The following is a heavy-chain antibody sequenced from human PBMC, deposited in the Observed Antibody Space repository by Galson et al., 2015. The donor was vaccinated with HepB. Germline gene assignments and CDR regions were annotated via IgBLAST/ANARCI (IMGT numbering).Heavy chain of an antibody. V-gene: IGHV4-39*01. CDR3: ARHRINWAYSSLDS. CDR2: IYYTGST. Sequence: SETLSLTCTVSGGSIGSGSHYWGWIRQPPGKGLEWIGSIYYTGSTYYKPSLRSRVNLYVDTSKNQFTLWLNSVTAADTAVYYRARHRINWAYSSLDSWGQGTLVTVSS. J-gene: IGHJ4*02. CDR1: GGSIGSGSHY. D-gene: IGHD2-15*01.